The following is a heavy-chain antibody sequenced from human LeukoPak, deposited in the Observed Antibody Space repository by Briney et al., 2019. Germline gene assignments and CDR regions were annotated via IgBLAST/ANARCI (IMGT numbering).Heavy chain of an antibody. Sequence: PSETLSLTCTVSGGSISSHYWSWIRQPPGKGLEWIGYIYYSGSTNHNPSLKSRVTISVDTSKNQFSLKLSSVTAADTAVYYCARDLGLYDILTGYMDVWGKGTTVTVSS. CDR2: IYYSGST. CDR1: GGSISSHY. CDR3: ARDLGLYDILTGYMDV. V-gene: IGHV4-59*11. J-gene: IGHJ6*03. D-gene: IGHD3-9*01.